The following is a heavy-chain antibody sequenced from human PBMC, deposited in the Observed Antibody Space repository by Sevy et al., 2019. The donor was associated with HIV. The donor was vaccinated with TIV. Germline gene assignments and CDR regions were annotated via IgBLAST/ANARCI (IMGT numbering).Heavy chain of an antibody. CDR3: ARNRVYYYDSSGYYY. CDR1: GYTFTSYG. D-gene: IGHD3-22*01. V-gene: IGHV1-18*01. Sequence: ASVKVSCKASGYTFTSYGISWVRQAPGQGLEWMGWISAYNGNTNYAQKLQGRVTMTTDTSTSTAYIELRSLRSDDTAVYYCARNRVYYYDSSGYYYWGQGTLVTVFS. CDR2: ISAYNGNT. J-gene: IGHJ4*02.